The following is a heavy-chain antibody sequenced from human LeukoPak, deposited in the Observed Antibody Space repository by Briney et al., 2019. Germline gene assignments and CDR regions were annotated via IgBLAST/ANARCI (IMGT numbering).Heavy chain of an antibody. Sequence: GGSLRLSCAASGFTVSSNYTSWVRQAPGKGLEWVSVIYSGGSTYYADSVKGRFTISRHNSKNTLYLQMNSLRAEDTAVYYCASNFDYGDYVDYGMDVWGQGTTVTVSS. CDR1: GFTVSSNY. D-gene: IGHD4-17*01. CDR2: IYSGGST. CDR3: ASNFDYGDYVDYGMDV. J-gene: IGHJ6*02. V-gene: IGHV3-53*04.